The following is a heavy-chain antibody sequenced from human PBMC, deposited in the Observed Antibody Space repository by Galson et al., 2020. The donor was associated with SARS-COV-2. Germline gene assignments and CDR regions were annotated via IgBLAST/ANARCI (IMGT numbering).Heavy chain of an antibody. CDR1: GYSVSTTNY. Sequence: SETLSLTCTVSGYSVSTTNYWGWVRQPPGRGLEWIGSVYPSGTTYYNPSLKSRVTISVDTSKNQFSLRLDSVTAADTALYYCARQGVNMIVLVTVPVWYFDLWGRCTLVTVSS. J-gene: IGHJ2*01. CDR3: ARQGVNMIVLVTVPVWYFDL. V-gene: IGHV4-38-2*02. CDR2: VYPSGTT. D-gene: IGHD3-22*01.